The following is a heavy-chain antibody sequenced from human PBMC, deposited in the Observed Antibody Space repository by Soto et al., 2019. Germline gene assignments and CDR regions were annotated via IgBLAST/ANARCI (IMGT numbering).Heavy chain of an antibody. CDR3: ARESGITMTTHDAFDI. V-gene: IGHV3-48*03. Sequence: GGSLRLSCAASGFTFSSHAMSWVRQAPGKGLEWVSYISSSGSTIYYADSVKGRFTISRDNAKNSLYLQMNSLRAEDTAVYYCARESGITMTTHDAFDIWGQGTMVTVSS. CDR1: GFTFSSHA. D-gene: IGHD3-22*01. J-gene: IGHJ3*02. CDR2: ISSSGSTI.